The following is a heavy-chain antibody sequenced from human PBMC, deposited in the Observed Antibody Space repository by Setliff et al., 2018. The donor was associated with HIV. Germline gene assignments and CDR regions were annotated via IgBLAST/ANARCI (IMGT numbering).Heavy chain of an antibody. CDR2: INPNSGGT. Sequence: ASVKVSCKASGYSFTGYHMHWVRQAPGQGLEWMGWINPNSGGTNYAQKFQGRVTMTTDTSISTVYMELSSLTSTDTAVYYCARDTVKATFSDYWGQGTLVTVSS. J-gene: IGHJ4*02. CDR3: ARDTVKATFSDY. D-gene: IGHD4-17*01. V-gene: IGHV1-2*02. CDR1: GYSFTGYH.